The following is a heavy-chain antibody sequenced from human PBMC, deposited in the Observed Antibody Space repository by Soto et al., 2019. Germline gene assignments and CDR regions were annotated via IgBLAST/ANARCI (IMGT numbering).Heavy chain of an antibody. D-gene: IGHD2-15*01. CDR3: ARELSGPARLDY. J-gene: IGHJ4*02. Sequence: GGSLRLSCAASGFTFGSYWMSWVRQAPGKGLEWVANIRQDGSEKYCVDFVKGRFTISRDNAKNSLYLQMNSLRVGDTAVYYCARELSGPARLDYWGQGTLVTVSS. V-gene: IGHV3-7*01. CDR1: GFTFGSYW. CDR2: IRQDGSEK.